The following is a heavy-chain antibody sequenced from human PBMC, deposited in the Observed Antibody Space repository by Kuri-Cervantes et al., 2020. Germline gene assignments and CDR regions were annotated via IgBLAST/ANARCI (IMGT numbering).Heavy chain of an antibody. Sequence: ESLKISCAASGLTFSSYWMSWVRQAPGKGLEWVANIKQDGSEKYYVDSVKGRFTISRDNAKNSLYLQMNSLRAEDTAVYYCARGGGVRYFDWSINNYFDYWGQGTLVTVSS. D-gene: IGHD3-9*01. CDR1: GLTFSSYW. CDR3: ARGGGVRYFDWSINNYFDY. J-gene: IGHJ4*02. CDR2: IKQDGSEK. V-gene: IGHV3-7*01.